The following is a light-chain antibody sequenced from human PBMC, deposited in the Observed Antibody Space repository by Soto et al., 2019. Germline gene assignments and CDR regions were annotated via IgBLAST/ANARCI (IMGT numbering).Light chain of an antibody. CDR3: QQSYSTPLT. V-gene: IGKV1-39*01. Sequence: IQMTQSPYSLSSSVGYRFAVTCWASQSISSYLNWYQQKPGKAPKLLIYAASSLQSGVPSRFSGSGSGTDFTLTISSLQPGDFATYYCQQSYSTPLTFGGGTKVDTK. J-gene: IGKJ4*01. CDR1: QSISSY. CDR2: AAS.